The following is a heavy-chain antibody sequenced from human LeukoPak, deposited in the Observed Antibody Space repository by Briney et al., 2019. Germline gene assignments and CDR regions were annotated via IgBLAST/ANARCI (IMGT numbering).Heavy chain of an antibody. Sequence: SETLSLTCAVSGGSISSSNWWSWVRQPPGKGLEWIGEIYQSGSTNCNPSLRSRVTISVDKSKNQFSLKLTSVTAADTAVYYCARGEAYGSGTLGWFDPWGQGTLVTVSS. CDR2: IYQSGST. CDR3: ARGEAYGSGTLGWFDP. D-gene: IGHD3-10*01. J-gene: IGHJ5*02. CDR1: GGSISSSNW. V-gene: IGHV4-4*02.